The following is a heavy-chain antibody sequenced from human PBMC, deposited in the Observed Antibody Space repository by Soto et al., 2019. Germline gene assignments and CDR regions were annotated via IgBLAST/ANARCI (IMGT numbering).Heavy chain of an antibody. Sequence: GGSLRLSCAASGFTFSSYAMHWVRQAPGKGLEWVAVISYDGSNKYYADSVKGRFTISRDNSKNTLYLQMNSLRAEDTAVYYCARGVVVTAIGYYYYGMDVWGQGTTVTVFS. CDR3: ARGVVVTAIGYYYYGMDV. CDR2: ISYDGSNK. J-gene: IGHJ6*02. V-gene: IGHV3-30-3*01. D-gene: IGHD2-21*02. CDR1: GFTFSSYA.